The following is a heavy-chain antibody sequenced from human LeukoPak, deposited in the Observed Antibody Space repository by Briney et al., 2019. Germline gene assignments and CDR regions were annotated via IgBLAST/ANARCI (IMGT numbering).Heavy chain of an antibody. CDR2: TNPNSGGT. CDR3: ARDRTPLWFGESPMDY. D-gene: IGHD3-10*01. Sequence: ASVKVSCKASGYTFTGYYMHWVRQAPGQGLEWMGWTNPNSGGTNYAQKFQGRVTMTRDTSISTAYMELSRLRSDDTAVYYCARDRTPLWFGESPMDYWGQGTLVTVSS. V-gene: IGHV1-2*02. CDR1: GYTFTGYY. J-gene: IGHJ4*02.